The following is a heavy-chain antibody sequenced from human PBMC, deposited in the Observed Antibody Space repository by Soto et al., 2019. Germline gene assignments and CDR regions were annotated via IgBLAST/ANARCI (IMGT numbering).Heavy chain of an antibody. J-gene: IGHJ3*02. CDR1: GGSFSGYY. CDR3: ARGLLRTGPSNDAFDI. CDR2: INHSGST. D-gene: IGHD2-15*01. V-gene: IGHV4-34*01. Sequence: SETLSLTCAVYGGSFSGYYWSWIRQPPGKGLEWIGEINHSGSTNYNPSLKSRVTISVDTSKNQFSLKLSSVTAADTAVYYCARGLLRTGPSNDAFDIWGQGTMVTVSS.